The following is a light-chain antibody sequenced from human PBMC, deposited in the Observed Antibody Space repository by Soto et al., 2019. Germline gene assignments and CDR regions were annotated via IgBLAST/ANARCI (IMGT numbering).Light chain of an antibody. CDR1: QSISNW. V-gene: IGKV1-5*01. J-gene: IGKJ1*01. CDR2: DAS. CDR3: QQWT. Sequence: DIQMTQSPSTLSASVGDSVTITCRASQSISNWLAWYQVKPGKAPKVLIYDASTLQRGVPSRFSGTGSGTEFTLTISSLQPDDFTTYYCQQWTFGQGTKVDIK.